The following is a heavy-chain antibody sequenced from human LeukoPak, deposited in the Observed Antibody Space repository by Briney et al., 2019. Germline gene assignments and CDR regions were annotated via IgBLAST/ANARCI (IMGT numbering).Heavy chain of an antibody. D-gene: IGHD1-26*01. CDR3: ARSDGIVGEEAWFDP. CDR1: GGSISTFY. CDR2: IFTSEST. V-gene: IGHV4-4*09. Sequence: SETLSLTCSVSGGSISTFYWTWIRQPPGKGLEWIGYIFTSESTNYNPSLKSRVTISVDTSKNQFSLKLSSVTAADTAVYYCARSDGIVGEEAWFDPWGQGTLVTVSS. J-gene: IGHJ5*02.